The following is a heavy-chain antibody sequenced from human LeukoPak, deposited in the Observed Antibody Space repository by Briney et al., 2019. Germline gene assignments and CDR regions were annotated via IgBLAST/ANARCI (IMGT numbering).Heavy chain of an antibody. CDR3: ARLVYGSGSYYNGWFDP. V-gene: IGHV5-10-1*01. D-gene: IGHD3-10*01. CDR1: RYSFTSYW. J-gene: IGHJ5*02. CDR2: IDPSDSYT. Sequence: GESLRISCKGSRYSFTSYWISWVRQMPGKGLEWMGRIDPSDSYTNYSPSFQGHVTISADKSISTAYLQWSSLKASDTAMYYCARLVYGSGSYYNGWFDPWGQGTLVTVSS.